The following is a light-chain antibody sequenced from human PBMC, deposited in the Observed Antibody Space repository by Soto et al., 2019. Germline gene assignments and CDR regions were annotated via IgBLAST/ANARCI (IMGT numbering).Light chain of an antibody. V-gene: IGKV1-17*01. CDR3: QQLNSYPIT. CDR2: AAS. CDR1: QDIRND. J-gene: IGKJ5*01. Sequence: PLTKFPASLSASVRFRVTVTCRASQDIRNDLGWYQQIPGKAPKLLIYAASSLQSGVPSRFSGSGSGTEFTLTISSLQTENFATYYCQQLNSYPITFGQGTRLEIK.